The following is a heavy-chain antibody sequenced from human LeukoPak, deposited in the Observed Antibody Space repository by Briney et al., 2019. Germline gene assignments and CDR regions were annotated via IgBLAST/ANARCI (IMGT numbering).Heavy chain of an antibody. J-gene: IGHJ4*02. V-gene: IGHV3-23*01. Sequence: PGGSLRLSCAVSGFIFNNYAMNWVRQAPGKGLEWVSAISGSGGSTYYADSVKGRFTISRDNSKNTLYLQMNSLRAEDTAVYYCAKDLITFGGVIPHFDYWGQGTLVTVSS. D-gene: IGHD3-16*02. CDR2: ISGSGGST. CDR3: AKDLITFGGVIPHFDY. CDR1: GFIFNNYA.